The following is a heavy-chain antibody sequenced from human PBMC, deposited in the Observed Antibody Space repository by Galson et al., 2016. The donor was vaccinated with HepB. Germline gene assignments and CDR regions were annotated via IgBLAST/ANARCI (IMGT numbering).Heavy chain of an antibody. D-gene: IGHD1-26*01. J-gene: IGHJ5*02. CDR1: GFTFSNYW. V-gene: IGHV3-7*03. Sequence: SLRLSCAASGFTFSNYWMSWVRQAPGKGLEWVANIKQHGSEKNYVDSVKGRFTISRDNARNSLYLQMNSLTAEDTALYYCGKDIGGGSYRFEAFDPWGQGTLVTVSS. CDR2: IKQHGSEK. CDR3: GKDIGGGSYRFEAFDP.